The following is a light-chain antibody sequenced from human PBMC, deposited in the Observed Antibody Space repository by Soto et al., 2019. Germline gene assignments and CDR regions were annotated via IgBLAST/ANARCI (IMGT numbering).Light chain of an antibody. Sequence: DIQMTQSPSSLSASVGDRVSITCRASQSISTYLNWYQQKPGKAPKLLIYKASSLESGVPSRFSGSGSGTEFTLTISRLQPDDFATYYCQQYNSYWTFGQGTKVDIK. CDR2: KAS. CDR3: QQYNSYWT. V-gene: IGKV1-5*03. CDR1: QSISTY. J-gene: IGKJ1*01.